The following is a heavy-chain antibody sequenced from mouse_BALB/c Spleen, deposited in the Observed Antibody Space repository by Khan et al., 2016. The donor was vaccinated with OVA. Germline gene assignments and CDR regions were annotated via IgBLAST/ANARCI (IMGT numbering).Heavy chain of an antibody. Sequence: QIQLVQSGAELARPGASVKMSCKASGFTFTSYTMYWVKQRPGQGLEWIGYINPSSGYTKYNQKFKDKVTLTADKTSSTAYMQLSSLTSEDSADYYYAGTHERWGQGTTLTVSS. CDR1: GFTFTSYT. J-gene: IGHJ2*01. V-gene: IGHV1-4*01. CDR3: AGTHER. CDR2: INPSSGYT.